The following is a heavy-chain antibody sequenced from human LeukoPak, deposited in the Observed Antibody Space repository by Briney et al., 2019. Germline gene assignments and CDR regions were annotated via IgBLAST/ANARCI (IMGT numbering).Heavy chain of an antibody. Sequence: ASVKVSCKASGYTFTSYYMHWVRQAPGQGLEWMGIINPSGGSTSYAQKFQGRVTMTRDTSTSTVYMELSSPRSEDTAVYYCARARRAGIAAAGRDFDYWGQGTLVTVSS. J-gene: IGHJ4*02. CDR3: ARARRAGIAAAGRDFDY. CDR2: INPSGGST. V-gene: IGHV1-46*01. D-gene: IGHD6-13*01. CDR1: GYTFTSYY.